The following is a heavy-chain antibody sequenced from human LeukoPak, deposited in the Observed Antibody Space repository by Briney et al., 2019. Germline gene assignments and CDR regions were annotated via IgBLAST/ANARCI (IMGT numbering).Heavy chain of an antibody. CDR3: AQGYSSGWFPN. CDR2: INLNGDTK. J-gene: IGHJ4*02. D-gene: IGHD6-19*01. V-gene: IGHV3-23*01. CDR1: GFSVSSYG. Sequence: GGSLRLSCAVSGFSVSSYGMRWVRQAPGKGLEWISAINLNGDTKYYADSVKGRFTISRDHSENTLYLHMNSLRTEDTAVYYCAQGYSSGWFPNWGQGSLVSVSS.